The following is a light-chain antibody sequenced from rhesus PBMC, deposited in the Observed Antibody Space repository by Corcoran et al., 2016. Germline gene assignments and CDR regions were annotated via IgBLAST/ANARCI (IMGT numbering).Light chain of an antibody. J-gene: IGKJ1*01. V-gene: IGKV3-42*02. Sequence: EIVLTQSPGTLSLSPGGRATLSCRASQRVTTSLAWYQQKPGQPPRLLIYDASTRATGIPDRFSGSGSGADFPLTLSSLEPEDFGLYYCQQYNAWPFGQGTKVEIK. CDR3: QQYNAWP. CDR1: QRVTTS. CDR2: DAS.